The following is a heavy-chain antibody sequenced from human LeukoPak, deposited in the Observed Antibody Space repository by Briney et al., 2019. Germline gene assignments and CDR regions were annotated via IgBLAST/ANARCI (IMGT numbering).Heavy chain of an antibody. Sequence: GGSLRLSCAASGFTFSSYAMHWVRQAPGKGLEWVAVISYDGSNKYYADSVKGRFTISRDNSKNTLYLQMNSLRAEDTAVYYCAKDSKIVGATFRGYHYMDVWGKGTAVTVSS. CDR1: GFTFSSYA. J-gene: IGHJ6*03. CDR3: AKDSKIVGATFRGYHYMDV. D-gene: IGHD1-26*01. CDR2: ISYDGSNK. V-gene: IGHV3-30*04.